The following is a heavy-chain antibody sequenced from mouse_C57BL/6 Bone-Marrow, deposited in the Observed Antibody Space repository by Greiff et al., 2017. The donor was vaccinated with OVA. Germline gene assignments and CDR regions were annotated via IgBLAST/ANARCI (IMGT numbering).Heavy chain of an antibody. J-gene: IGHJ4*01. CDR1: GYTFTSYW. CDR2: IDPNSGGT. V-gene: IGHV1-72*01. CDR3: ARRYRYDYDDGDVSYAMDY. D-gene: IGHD2-4*01. Sequence: QVQLKQPGAELVKPGASVKLSCKASGYTFTSYWMHWVKQRPGRGLEWIGRIDPNSGGTKYNEKFKSKATLTVDKPSSTAYMQLSSLTSEDSAVYYCARRYRYDYDDGDVSYAMDYWGQGTSVTVSS.